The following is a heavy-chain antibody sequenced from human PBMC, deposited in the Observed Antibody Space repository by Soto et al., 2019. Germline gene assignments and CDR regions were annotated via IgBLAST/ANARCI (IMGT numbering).Heavy chain of an antibody. Sequence: PPETLSLTCTVSGGSISSYYWSWIRQPPGKGLEWIGYIYNSGSTNYNPSLKSRVTISEDTSKNQFSLKLNSMTAADTAVYYCXXXNYGSGXXXFDYXGQGTLVTVSS. CDR2: IYNSGST. D-gene: IGHD3-10*01. CDR1: GGSISSYY. V-gene: IGHV4-59*08. CDR3: XXXNYGSGXXXFDY. J-gene: IGHJ4*02.